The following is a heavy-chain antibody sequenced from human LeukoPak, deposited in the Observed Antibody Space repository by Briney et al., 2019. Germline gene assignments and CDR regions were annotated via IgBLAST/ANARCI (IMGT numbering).Heavy chain of an antibody. Sequence: SETLSLTCTVSGGSISSTPYYWGWIRQPPGKGLEWIGSISSSGSTYYNPSLKSRVTISVDTSKNQFSLKLSSVTAADTAVYYCARFRYGGNPYFDYWGQGTLVTVSS. CDR3: ARFRYGGNPYFDY. V-gene: IGHV4-39*07. CDR2: ISSSGST. CDR1: GGSISSTPYY. J-gene: IGHJ4*02. D-gene: IGHD4-23*01.